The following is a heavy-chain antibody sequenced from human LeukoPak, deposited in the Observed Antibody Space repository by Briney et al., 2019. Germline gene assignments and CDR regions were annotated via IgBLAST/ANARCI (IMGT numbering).Heavy chain of an antibody. V-gene: IGHV4-34*01. D-gene: IGHD2-21*02. Sequence: SETLSLTCAVSGVSFDDYYWSWVRHSPGRGLEWIGEINYSEYTNDRPSLKSRVTLSIDTSRKQFSLNLRSVTGADTGIYCCTRMTAGHDYWGQGTLVSVSS. CDR3: TRMTAGHDY. CDR2: INYSEYT. J-gene: IGHJ4*02. CDR1: GVSFDDYY.